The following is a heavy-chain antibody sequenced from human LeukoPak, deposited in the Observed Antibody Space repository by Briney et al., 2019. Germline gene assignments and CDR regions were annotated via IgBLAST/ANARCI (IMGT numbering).Heavy chain of an antibody. CDR3: ARDRESPAFDI. CDR1: GFTVSSNY. CDR2: IYSGGST. J-gene: IGHJ3*02. D-gene: IGHD3-10*01. V-gene: IGHV3-53*01. Sequence: PGGSLTLSCAASGFTVSSNYMSWVRQAPGKGLEWVSVIYSGGSTYYADSVKGRFTISRDNSKNTLYLQMNSLRAEDTAVYYCARDRESPAFDIWGQGTMVTVSS.